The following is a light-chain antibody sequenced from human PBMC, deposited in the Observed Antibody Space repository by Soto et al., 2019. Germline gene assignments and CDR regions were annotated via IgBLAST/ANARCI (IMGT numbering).Light chain of an antibody. CDR3: QQDNSYWT. CDR2: DAS. CDR1: QSISSW. Sequence: GDRVTITCRASQSISSWLAWYQQKPGKAPKLLIYDASILESGVPSRFSGSGSGTEFTLTISSLQADDFANYYQQQDNSYWTFGQGTKVDI. V-gene: IGKV1-5*01. J-gene: IGKJ1*01.